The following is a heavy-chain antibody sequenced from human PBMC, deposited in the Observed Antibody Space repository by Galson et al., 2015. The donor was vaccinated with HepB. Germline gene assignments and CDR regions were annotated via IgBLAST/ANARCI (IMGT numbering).Heavy chain of an antibody. CDR3: ATPLALSAADYWYFDL. CDR1: GYTFTSYY. J-gene: IGHJ2*01. Sequence: SVKVSCKASGYTFTSYYMHWVRQAPGQGLEWMGIINPSGGSTSYAQKFQGRVTMTRDTSTSTVYMELSSLRSEDTAVYYCATPLALSAADYWYFDLWGRGTLVTVSS. CDR2: INPSGGST. D-gene: IGHD6-13*01. V-gene: IGHV1-46*01.